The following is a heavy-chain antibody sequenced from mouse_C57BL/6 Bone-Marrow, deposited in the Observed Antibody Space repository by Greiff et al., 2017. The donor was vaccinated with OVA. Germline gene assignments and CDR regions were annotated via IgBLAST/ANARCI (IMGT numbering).Heavy chain of an antibody. D-gene: IGHD2-4*01. CDR1: GYAFSSSW. J-gene: IGHJ3*01. V-gene: IGHV1-82*01. CDR3: ARPGNDYEAWFAY. CDR2: IYPGDGDT. Sequence: VKLMESGPELVKPGASVKISCKASGYAFSSSWMNWVKQRPGKGLEWIGRIYPGDGDTNYNGKFKGKATLTADKSSSTAYMQLSSLTSEDSAVYFCARPGNDYEAWFAYWGQGTLVTVSA.